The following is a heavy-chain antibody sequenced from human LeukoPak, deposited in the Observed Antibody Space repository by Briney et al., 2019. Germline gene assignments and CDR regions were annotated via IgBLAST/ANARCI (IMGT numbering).Heavy chain of an antibody. J-gene: IGHJ4*02. D-gene: IGHD3-16*01. CDR2: IRSSSSTSTT. CDR3: AGGGGWHIDD. CDR1: GLTFSSHS. V-gene: IGHV3-48*04. Sequence: GGSLRLSCAASGLTFSSHSMNWVRQAPGKGLEWISHIRSSSSTSTTYYADSVKGRFTISRDNAKNSLYLQMNSLKPEDTAVYYCAGGGGWHIDDWGQGTQVTVSS.